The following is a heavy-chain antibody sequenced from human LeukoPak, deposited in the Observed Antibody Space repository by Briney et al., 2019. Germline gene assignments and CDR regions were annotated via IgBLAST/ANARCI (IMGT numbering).Heavy chain of an antibody. V-gene: IGHV3-7*05. CDR1: GFTLSSYV. CDR3: ARHLFLDY. CDR2: IKQDGSEK. D-gene: IGHD3-10*02. J-gene: IGHJ4*02. Sequence: PGGSLRLSCAASGFTLSSYVMSWVRQAPGKGLEWVANIKQDGSEKYYVDSVKGRFTISRDNAKNSLYLQMNSLRAEDTALYYCARHLFLDYWGQGTLVTVSS.